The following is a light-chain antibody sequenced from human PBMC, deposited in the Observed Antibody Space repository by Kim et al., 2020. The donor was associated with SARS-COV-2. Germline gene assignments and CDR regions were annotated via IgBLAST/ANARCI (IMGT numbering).Light chain of an antibody. CDR2: GAS. CDR3: QQYDNWPPVT. CDR1: QTVSSN. J-gene: IGKJ4*01. Sequence: VSPGERVTLSCRASQTVSSNLAWYQQRPGQAPSLLIYGASTRATGIPARFSGSVSGTEFTLDISSLQSEDFAVYYCQQYDNWPPVTFGGGTKVEI. V-gene: IGKV3-15*01.